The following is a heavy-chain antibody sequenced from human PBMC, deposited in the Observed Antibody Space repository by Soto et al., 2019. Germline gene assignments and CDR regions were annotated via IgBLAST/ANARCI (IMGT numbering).Heavy chain of an antibody. J-gene: IGHJ3*02. CDR2: IRSNGDST. V-gene: IGHV3-64*01. Sequence: EVQLVESGGGLVQPGGSLRLSCAASGFSFATYVIHWVRQAPGKGLEYVSGIRSNGDSTFYANSVKGRFTISRDNSKNTLYLQMGSLRAEDTAVYYCARDRCGSRDCHNTFDIWGQGTMVTVSS. CDR1: GFSFATYV. D-gene: IGHD2-21*02. CDR3: ARDRCGSRDCHNTFDI.